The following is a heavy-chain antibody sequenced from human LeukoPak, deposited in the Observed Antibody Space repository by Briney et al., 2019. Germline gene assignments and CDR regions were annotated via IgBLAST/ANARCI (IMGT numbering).Heavy chain of an antibody. D-gene: IGHD1-1*01. CDR1: GFTFSSYW. CDR2: IKQDGSEK. J-gene: IGHJ4*02. V-gene: IGHV3-7*03. CDR3: AKVWRGNYYDY. Sequence: GGSLRLSCAASGFTFSSYWMSWVRQAPGKGLEWVANIKQDGSEKYYVDSVKGRFTISRDNAKNSLYLQMNSLRAEDTAVYYCAKVWRGNYYDYWGQGTLVTVSS.